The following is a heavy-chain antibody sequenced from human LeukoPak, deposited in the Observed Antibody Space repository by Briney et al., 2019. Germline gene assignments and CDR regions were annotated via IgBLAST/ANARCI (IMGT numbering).Heavy chain of an antibody. D-gene: IGHD3-22*01. CDR1: GYTFTSYG. CDR3: ARDYYDSSGYYYFDY. Sequence: ASVKVSCKASGYTFTSYGISWVRQAPGQGLEWMGWISAYNGDTNYAQKLQGRVTMTTDTSTSTAFMELRSLRSNDTAVYYCARDYYDSSGYYYFDYWGQGTLVTVSS. CDR2: ISAYNGDT. V-gene: IGHV1-18*01. J-gene: IGHJ4*02.